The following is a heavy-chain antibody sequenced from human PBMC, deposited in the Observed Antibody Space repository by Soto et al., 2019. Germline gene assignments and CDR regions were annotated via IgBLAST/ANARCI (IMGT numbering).Heavy chain of an antibody. CDR3: ARQMVLLFLPDF. CDR1: GFPFSNSG. CDR2: ISVYNGNV. Sequence: QVKLVQSGAEVKKPGASVKISCKASGFPFSNSGIAWVRQAPGQGLEWMAWISVYNGNVNYAQALQDRVTLTTDTSTNTAYMELRSLRSDDTAVYYCARQMVLLFLPDFWGQGTLVTVSS. V-gene: IGHV1-18*01. J-gene: IGHJ4*02. D-gene: IGHD2-8*01.